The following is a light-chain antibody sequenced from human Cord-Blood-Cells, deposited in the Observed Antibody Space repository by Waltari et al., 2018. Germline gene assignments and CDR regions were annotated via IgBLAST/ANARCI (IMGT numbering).Light chain of an antibody. CDR3: QQYNNWPHRT. Sequence: EIVITQSPATLSVSTGERATLSCRASQSVSSNLAWYQQKPGQAPRLLIYGASTRATGIPARFSGSGSGTEFTLTISSLQSEDFAVYYCQQYNNWPHRTFGQGTKVEIK. J-gene: IGKJ1*01. CDR1: QSVSSN. V-gene: IGKV3-15*01. CDR2: GAS.